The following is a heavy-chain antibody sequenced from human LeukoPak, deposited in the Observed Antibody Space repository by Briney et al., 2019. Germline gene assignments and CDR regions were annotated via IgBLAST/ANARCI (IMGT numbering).Heavy chain of an antibody. CDR1: GFTFSSYA. J-gene: IGHJ4*02. V-gene: IGHV3-23*01. CDR3: ARDTGYSSGWGEFDY. D-gene: IGHD6-19*01. CDR2: ISGSGGST. Sequence: PGGSLRLSCAASGFTFSSYAMSWVRQAPGKGLEWVSAISGSGGSTYYADSVKGRFTISRDNSKNTLYLQMNSLRAEDTAVYYCARDTGYSSGWGEFDYWGQGTLVTVSS.